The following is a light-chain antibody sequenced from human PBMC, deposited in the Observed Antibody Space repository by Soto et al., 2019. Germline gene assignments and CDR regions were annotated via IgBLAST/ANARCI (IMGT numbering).Light chain of an antibody. CDR1: SSNIGAGYD. V-gene: IGLV1-40*01. CDR2: GNN. J-gene: IGLJ1*01. CDR3: QSYATGLSVLYV. Sequence: QSALTQPPSVSGAPGQRVTISCTGSSSNIGAGYDVHWYQQLPGTAPKLLIYGNNNRPSGVPDRFSGSKSGTSASLAVTGLQAEDEADYYCQSYATGLSVLYVFGTGTKVTDL.